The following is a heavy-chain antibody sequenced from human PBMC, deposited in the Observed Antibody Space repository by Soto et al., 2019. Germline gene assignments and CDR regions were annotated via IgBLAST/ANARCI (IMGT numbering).Heavy chain of an antibody. CDR3: TTDPDCSSTSCPKGDFDY. CDR1: GFTFSNAW. V-gene: IGHV3-15*01. CDR2: IKSKTDGGTT. D-gene: IGHD2-2*01. J-gene: IGHJ4*02. Sequence: PGGSLRLSCAGSGFTFSNAWMSWVRQAPGKGLEWVGRIKSKTDGGTTDYAAPVKGRFTISRDDSKNTLYLQMNSLKTEDTAVYYCTTDPDCSSTSCPKGDFDYWGQGTLVTVSS.